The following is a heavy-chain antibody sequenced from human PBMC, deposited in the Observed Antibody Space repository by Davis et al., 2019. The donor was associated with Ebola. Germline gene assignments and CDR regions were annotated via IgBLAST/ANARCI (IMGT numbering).Heavy chain of an antibody. CDR3: ARHVSSLFVVVIGATGGFDP. CDR1: GYSFSSFW. CDR2: IFPYDSDT. J-gene: IGHJ5*02. V-gene: IGHV5-51*01. Sequence: PGGSLRLSCKGSGYSFSSFWITWVRQVPGKGLEWMGVIFPYDSDTRYSPSFEGQVTISVDKSISTAYLQWSSLKASDTAMYYCARHVSSLFVVVIGATGGFDPWGQGTLVTVSS. D-gene: IGHD2-15*01.